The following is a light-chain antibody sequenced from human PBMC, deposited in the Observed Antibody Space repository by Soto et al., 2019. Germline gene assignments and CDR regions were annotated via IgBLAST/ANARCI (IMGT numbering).Light chain of an antibody. CDR3: QQTYSNLWT. Sequence: DIQMTQSPSSLSASVGDRVTITCRASQTISTYLNWYRQKPGKAPKLLIYAASSLQSGVPSRFSGSGSGTDFTLTINNLQREDFADYFCQQTYSNLWTFGQGTKVDIK. V-gene: IGKV1-39*01. CDR2: AAS. CDR1: QTISTY. J-gene: IGKJ1*01.